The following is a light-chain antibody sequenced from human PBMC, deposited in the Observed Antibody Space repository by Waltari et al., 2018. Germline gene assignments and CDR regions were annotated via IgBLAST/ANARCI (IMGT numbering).Light chain of an antibody. CDR2: AAS. CDR3: QQRSNWPSLT. J-gene: IGKJ4*01. V-gene: IGKV3-11*01. CDR1: QSVSSY. Sequence: EIVLTQSPATLSLSPGERATLSCSASQSVSSYLAWYQHKPGHAPRLLIYAASNRATGIPARFSGSGSGTDFTLTISSLEPEDFAVYYCQQRSNWPSLTFGGGTKVEIK.